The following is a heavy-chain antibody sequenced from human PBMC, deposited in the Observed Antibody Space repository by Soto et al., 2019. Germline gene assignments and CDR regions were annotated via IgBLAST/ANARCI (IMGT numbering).Heavy chain of an antibody. Sequence: EVQLVETGGGLIQPGGSLRLSCAASGFTVSSNLMTWVRQAPGKGLEWLSVLYSDDRTYYADSVKGRFTISRDDSKNTLYLQMDSLRAEDTAVYYCAIESPDSSGYFTIDYWGQGTLVTVSS. J-gene: IGHJ4*02. D-gene: IGHD3-22*01. CDR2: LYSDDRT. CDR3: AIESPDSSGYFTIDY. V-gene: IGHV3-53*02. CDR1: GFTVSSNL.